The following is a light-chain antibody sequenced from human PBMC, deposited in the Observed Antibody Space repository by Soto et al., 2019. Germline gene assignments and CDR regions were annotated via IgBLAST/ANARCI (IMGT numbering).Light chain of an antibody. CDR2: KNN. J-gene: IGLJ3*02. CDR3: AAWDDSLSAWV. V-gene: IGLV1-47*01. Sequence: QPVLTQPPSASGTPGQRVTISCSGGSYNIGKNLVYWYQQRPGTAPKLLIFKNNARPSGVPDRFSGSNSGSSASLAISGLRSEDEADYFCAAWDDSLSAWVFGGGTKVTVL. CDR1: SYNIGKNL.